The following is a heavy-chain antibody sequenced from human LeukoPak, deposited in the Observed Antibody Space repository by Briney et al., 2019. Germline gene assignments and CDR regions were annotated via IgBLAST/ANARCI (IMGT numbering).Heavy chain of an antibody. CDR2: ISVYNGYK. CDR3: ARYKAVTTELTQYFHH. V-gene: IGHV1-18*01. J-gene: IGHJ1*01. D-gene: IGHD4-11*01. CDR1: GYTFTNYG. Sequence: ASVKDSRKASGYTFTNYGVSWVRPTPGQGVEWMGWISVYNGYKNYAQKFQFRVTMTTDTSTSTAYMELMCLKSDDTAVYYCARYKAVTTELTQYFHHWGQGTLVTVSS.